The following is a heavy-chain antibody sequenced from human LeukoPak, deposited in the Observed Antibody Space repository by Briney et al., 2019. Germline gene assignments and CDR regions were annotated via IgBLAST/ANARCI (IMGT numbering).Heavy chain of an antibody. CDR2: INPNSGGT. V-gene: IGHV1-2*02. CDR1: RYTFTGYY. D-gene: IGHD2-15*01. J-gene: IGHJ6*02. CDR3: ARSGRRGIKHYYCGIDV. Sequence: ASVTVSCKASRYTFTGYYMHWVRQAPGQGVEWMGWINPNSGGTNYAQKFQGRVTMTRDTSTSTAYMELSRLRSDDTAVYYCARSGRRGIKHYYCGIDVWGQGTTVTVSS.